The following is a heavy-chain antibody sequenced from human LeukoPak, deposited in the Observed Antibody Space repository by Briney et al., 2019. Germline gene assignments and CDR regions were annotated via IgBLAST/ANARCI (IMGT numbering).Heavy chain of an antibody. V-gene: IGHV4-38-2*02. Sequence: SETLSLTCTVSGYSISSGYYWGWIRQPPGRGLEWIGNIYHSGSTYYNPSLKSRVIMSRDTSKNQFSLNLNSVTATDTAVYYCARECSSTTCYTRSFDPWGQGTLVTVSS. CDR1: GYSISSGYY. J-gene: IGHJ5*02. D-gene: IGHD2-2*02. CDR2: IYHSGST. CDR3: ARECSSTTCYTRSFDP.